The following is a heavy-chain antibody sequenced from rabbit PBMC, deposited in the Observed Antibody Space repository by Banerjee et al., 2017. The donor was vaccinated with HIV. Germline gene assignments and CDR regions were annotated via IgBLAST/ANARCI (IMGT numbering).Heavy chain of an antibody. Sequence: LEESGGDLVKPGASLTLTCTASGFFFSSGYDMCWVRQAPGKGLEWIGCNAAGSGSNYYANWAKGRLTISKTSSTTVTLQVTSLTAADTATYFCVRDQAGDAGYGPYYFNLWGQGTVTVS. J-gene: IGHJ4*01. D-gene: IGHD4-2*01. CDR2: NAAGSGSN. V-gene: IGHV1S40*01. CDR3: VRDQAGDAGYGPYYFNL. CDR1: GFFFSSGYD.